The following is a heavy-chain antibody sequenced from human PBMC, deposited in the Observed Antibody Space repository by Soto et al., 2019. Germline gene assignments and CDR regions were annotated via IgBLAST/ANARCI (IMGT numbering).Heavy chain of an antibody. J-gene: IGHJ4*02. D-gene: IGHD1-7*01. Sequence: QVQLVESGGGVVQPGRSLRLSCAASGFTFSGYGMHWVRQAPGKGLEWVALISYDGSNKYYADSVRGRFTISRDNSQNTLYLQMNSLRVEDTAVYYCAKDGNWNYPHYPDDWGQGTLVTVCS. CDR1: GFTFSGYG. CDR2: ISYDGSNK. V-gene: IGHV3-30*18. CDR3: AKDGNWNYPHYPDD.